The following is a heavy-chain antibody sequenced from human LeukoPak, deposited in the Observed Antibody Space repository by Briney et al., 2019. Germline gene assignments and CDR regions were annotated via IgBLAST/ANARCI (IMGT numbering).Heavy chain of an antibody. J-gene: IGHJ3*02. Sequence: SETLSLTCAVYGGSFSGYYWGWIRQPPGKGLEWIGSIYHSGSTYYNPSLKSRVTISVDTSKNQFSLKLSSVTAADTAVYYCARVQQWLVFLDAFDIWGQGTMVTVSS. CDR1: GGSFSGYY. V-gene: IGHV4-38-2*01. D-gene: IGHD6-19*01. CDR3: ARVQQWLVFLDAFDI. CDR2: IYHSGST.